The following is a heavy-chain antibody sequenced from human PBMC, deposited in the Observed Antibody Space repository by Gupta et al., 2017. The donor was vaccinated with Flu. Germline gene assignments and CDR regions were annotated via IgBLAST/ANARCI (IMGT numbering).Heavy chain of an antibody. D-gene: IGHD4-17*01. Sequence: IRQPPGKALEWLALIGWDDDKYYSTSLKSRLTISKDTSKNQVVLTMTNMDPVDTATYYCARTPYGDYWWFDPWGQGTLVTGSS. J-gene: IGHJ5*02. CDR3: ARTPYGDYWWFDP. V-gene: IGHV2-70*01. CDR2: IGWDDDK.